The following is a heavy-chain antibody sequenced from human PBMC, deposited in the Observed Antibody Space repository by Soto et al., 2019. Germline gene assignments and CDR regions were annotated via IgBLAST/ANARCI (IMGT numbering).Heavy chain of an antibody. Sequence: GGSLRLSCAASGFTFSNAWMTWVRQAPGKGLEWVGRIKSKTDGGTTDYAAPVKGRFTVSRDDSKNTLYLQMNSLKTEDTAVYYCTTPPDDYGDYGLKNAFDIWGQGTMVTVSS. J-gene: IGHJ3*02. CDR1: GFTFSNAW. D-gene: IGHD4-17*01. CDR3: TTPPDDYGDYGLKNAFDI. CDR2: IKSKTDGGTT. V-gene: IGHV3-15*01.